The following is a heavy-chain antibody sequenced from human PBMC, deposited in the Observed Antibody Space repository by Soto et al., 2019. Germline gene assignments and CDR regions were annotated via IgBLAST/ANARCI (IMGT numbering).Heavy chain of an antibody. V-gene: IGHV1-46*01. D-gene: IGHD7-27*01. Sequence: ASVKVSCTASGYTFTSYYMHWVRQAPGQGLEWMGIINPSGGSTSYTQKFQGRVTMTRDTSTSTVYMELNSLRAEDTAVYYCASSLKLGFVAFDIWGQGTMVTVSS. CDR3: ASSLKLGFVAFDI. CDR2: INPSGGST. J-gene: IGHJ3*02. CDR1: GYTFTSYY.